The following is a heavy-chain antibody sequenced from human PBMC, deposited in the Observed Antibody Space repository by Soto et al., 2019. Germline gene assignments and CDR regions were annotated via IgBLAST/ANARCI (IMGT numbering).Heavy chain of an antibody. CDR3: ARVMRYYYGSGSYYPPNWFDP. CDR2: INAGNGNT. V-gene: IGHV1-3*01. D-gene: IGHD3-10*01. J-gene: IGHJ5*02. CDR1: GYTFTSYA. Sequence: QVQLVQSGAEVKKPGASVKVSCKASGYTFTSYAMHWVRQAPVQRLEWMGWINAGNGNTKYSQKFQGRVTITRDTSASSAYMELSSLRSEDTAEYYCARVMRYYYGSGSYYPPNWFDPWGQGTLVTVSS.